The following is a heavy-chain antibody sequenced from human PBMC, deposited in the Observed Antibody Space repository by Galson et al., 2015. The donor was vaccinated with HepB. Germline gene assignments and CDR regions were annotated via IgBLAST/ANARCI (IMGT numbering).Heavy chain of an antibody. D-gene: IGHD2-8*01. V-gene: IGHV7-4-1*02. Sequence: SVKVSCKASGYTFTSYAMNWVRQAPGQGLEWMGWINTNTGNPTYAQGFTGRSVFSLDTSVSTAYLQISSLKAEDTAAYYCARGMARHAFDIWGQGTMVTVSS. CDR3: ARGMARHAFDI. CDR2: INTNTGNP. J-gene: IGHJ3*02. CDR1: GYTFTSYA.